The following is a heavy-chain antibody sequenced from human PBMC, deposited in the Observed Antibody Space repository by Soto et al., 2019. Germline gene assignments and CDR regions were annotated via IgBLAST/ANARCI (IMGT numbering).Heavy chain of an antibody. Sequence: GGSLGLSCAASGFTFISYGMHWVRQAPGKGLDCVAVIWYDGSNKYYADSVKGRFTISRDNSKNTLYLQMNSLRAEDTAVYYCARERRDILTGPSSRNWFDPWGQGNLVTVSS. CDR2: IWYDGSNK. D-gene: IGHD3-9*01. CDR3: ARERRDILTGPSSRNWFDP. J-gene: IGHJ5*02. CDR1: GFTFISYG. V-gene: IGHV3-33*01.